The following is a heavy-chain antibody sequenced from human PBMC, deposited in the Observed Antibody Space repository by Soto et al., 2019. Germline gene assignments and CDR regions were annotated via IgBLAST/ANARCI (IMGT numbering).Heavy chain of an antibody. Sequence: EVQLVETGGGLIQPGGSLRLSCAASGLTVSRNYMSWVRQAPGKRLEWVSYVYSGGSTFYADSVKGRFTISRDKSNNTLYLQMNSLRAEDTAVYYCAIGGDSGWSPMDHWGQGTLVIVSS. V-gene: IGHV3-53*02. J-gene: IGHJ4*02. D-gene: IGHD6-19*01. CDR1: GLTVSRNY. CDR3: AIGGDSGWSPMDH. CDR2: VYSGGST.